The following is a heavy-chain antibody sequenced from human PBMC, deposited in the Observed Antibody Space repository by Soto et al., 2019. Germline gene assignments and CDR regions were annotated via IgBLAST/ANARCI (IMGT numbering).Heavy chain of an antibody. CDR2: ISYDGSNK. Sequence: QVQLVESGGGVVQPGRSLRLSCAASGFTVSSYGMHWVRQAPGKGLEWVAVISYDGSNKYYADSVKGRFTISRDNSKNTLYLQMNSLRAEDTAVYYCAKGARYFDWLGEIDYWGQGTLVTVSS. J-gene: IGHJ4*02. D-gene: IGHD3-9*01. V-gene: IGHV3-30*18. CDR3: AKGARYFDWLGEIDY. CDR1: GFTVSSYG.